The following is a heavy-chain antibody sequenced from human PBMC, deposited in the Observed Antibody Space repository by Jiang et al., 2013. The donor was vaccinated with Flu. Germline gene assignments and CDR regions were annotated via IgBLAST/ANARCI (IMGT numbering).Heavy chain of an antibody. J-gene: IGHJ5*02. Sequence: KPTQTLTLTCTFSGFSLSTSGMCVSWIRQPPGKALEWLALIDWDDDKYYSTSLKTRLTISKDTSKNQVVLTMTNMDPVDTATYYCARIGAVAGGGGWFDPWGQGTLVTVSS. V-gene: IGHV2-70*01. CDR3: ARIGAVAGGGGWFDP. CDR2: IDWDDDK. D-gene: IGHD6-19*01. CDR1: GFSLSTSGMC.